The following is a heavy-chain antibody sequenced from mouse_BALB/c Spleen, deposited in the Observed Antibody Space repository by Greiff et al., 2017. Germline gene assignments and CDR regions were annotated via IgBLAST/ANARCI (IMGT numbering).Heavy chain of an antibody. D-gene: IGHD2-3*01. CDR2: INPYNDGT. CDR1: GYTFTSYV. V-gene: IGHV1-14*01. CDR3: AIGGYSYAMDY. J-gene: IGHJ4*01. Sequence: VQLQQSGPELVKPGASVKMSCKASGYTFTSYVMHWVKQKPGQGLEWIGYINPYNDGTKYNEKFKGKATLTSDKSSSTAYMELSSLTSENSAVYFCAIGGYSYAMDYWGQGTSVTVSS.